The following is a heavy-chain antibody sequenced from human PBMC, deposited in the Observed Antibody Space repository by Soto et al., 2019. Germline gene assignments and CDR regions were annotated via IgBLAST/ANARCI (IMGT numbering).Heavy chain of an antibody. CDR3: ARDFGAVTFSTYYYGMDV. D-gene: IGHD4-4*01. CDR1: GYTFNSYG. V-gene: IGHV1-18*01. Sequence: QVQLVQSGAEVKKPGASVKVSCKASGYTFNSYGISWVRQAPGQGLEWMGWISVYNGDTNYAQKFQGRVTMTTDKSTSTAYMELRSLRSDDTAVYYCARDFGAVTFSTYYYGMDVWGQGTTVTV. CDR2: ISVYNGDT. J-gene: IGHJ6*02.